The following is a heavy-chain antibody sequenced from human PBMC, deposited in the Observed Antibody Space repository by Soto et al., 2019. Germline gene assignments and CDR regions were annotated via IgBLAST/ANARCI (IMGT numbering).Heavy chain of an antibody. J-gene: IGHJ6*02. V-gene: IGHV3-30*18. CDR3: AKKNSGSYWEYYGMDV. CDR2: ISYDGSNK. CDR1: GFTFSSYG. D-gene: IGHD1-26*01. Sequence: LRLSCAASGFTFSSYGMHWVRQAPGKGLEWVAVISYDGSNKYYADSVKGRFTISRDNSKNTLYLQMNSLGAEDTAVYYCAKKNSGSYWEYYGMDVWGQGTTVTVSS.